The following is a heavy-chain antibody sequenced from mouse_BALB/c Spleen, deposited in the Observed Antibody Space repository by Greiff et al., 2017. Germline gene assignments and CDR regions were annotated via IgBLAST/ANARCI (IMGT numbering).Heavy chain of an antibody. CDR3: ATYGSSYSYAMDY. V-gene: IGHV1-7*01. D-gene: IGHD1-1*01. J-gene: IGHJ4*01. Sequence: VKLQESGAELAKPGASVKMSCKASGYTFTSYWMHWVKQRPGQGLEWIGYINPSTGYTEYNQKFKDKATLTADKSSSTAYMQLSSLTSEDSAVYYCATYGSSYSYAMDYWGQGTSVTVSS. CDR1: GYTFTSYW. CDR2: INPSTGYT.